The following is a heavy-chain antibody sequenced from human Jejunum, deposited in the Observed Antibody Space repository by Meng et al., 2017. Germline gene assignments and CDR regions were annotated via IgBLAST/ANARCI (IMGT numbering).Heavy chain of an antibody. V-gene: IGHV5-51*01. CDR2: IYPGDSDT. D-gene: IGHD6-19*01. J-gene: IGHJ3*01. CDR1: GYSFNNYW. CDR3: ARRSTVADRADAYDV. Sequence: GESLKISCEGFGYSFNNYWIGWVRHTPGKGLECMGIIYPGDSDTRYSPSFQGQVTISVDRSISTAYLEWSSLKASDTAIYYCARRSTVADRADAYDVWGQGKMVNVAS.